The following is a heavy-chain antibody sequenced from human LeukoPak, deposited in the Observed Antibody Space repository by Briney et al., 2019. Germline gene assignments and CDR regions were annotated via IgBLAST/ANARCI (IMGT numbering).Heavy chain of an antibody. D-gene: IGHD7-27*01. CDR3: ARTLGTGDGYFDY. CDR1: GYSISSSYY. Sequence: SETLSLTCTVSGYSISSSYYWGWIRQPPGKGLEWIGSIYHSGSTYYNPSLKSRVTISVDTSKNQFSLKLSSVTAADTAVYYCARTLGTGDGYFDYWGQGTLVTVSS. V-gene: IGHV4-38-2*02. J-gene: IGHJ4*02. CDR2: IYHSGST.